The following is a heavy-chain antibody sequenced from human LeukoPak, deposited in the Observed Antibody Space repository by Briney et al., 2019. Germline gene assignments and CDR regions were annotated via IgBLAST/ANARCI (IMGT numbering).Heavy chain of an antibody. V-gene: IGHV3-30*18. Sequence: PGRSLRLSRAASGFSFSSFGIHWVRQAPGKGLEWVAVISYDGSNKYFADSVKGRFTISRDNSKNTLYLQMNSLRAEDTAVYYCAKDRIKRGYSYGYDVDYWGQGTLVTVSS. CDR2: ISYDGSNK. CDR1: GFSFSSFG. D-gene: IGHD5-18*01. J-gene: IGHJ4*02. CDR3: AKDRIKRGYSYGYDVDY.